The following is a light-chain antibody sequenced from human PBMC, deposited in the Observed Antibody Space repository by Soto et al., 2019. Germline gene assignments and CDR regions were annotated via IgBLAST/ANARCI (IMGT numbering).Light chain of an antibody. V-gene: IGKV3-11*01. CDR2: DAS. CDR1: QSVSNF. Sequence: EIVLTQSPATLSLSPGERATLSCRASQSVSNFLAWYQQKPGQAPRLLIYDASNRATGIPARFSGSGSGTDFTLTIRSLEPEDFAVYYCQQRSNWPRDTFGQGTKLEIK. J-gene: IGKJ2*01. CDR3: QQRSNWPRDT.